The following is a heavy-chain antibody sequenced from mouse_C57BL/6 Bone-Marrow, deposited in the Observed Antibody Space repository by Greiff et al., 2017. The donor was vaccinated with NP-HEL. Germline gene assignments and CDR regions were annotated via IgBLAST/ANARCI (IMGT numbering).Heavy chain of an antibody. CDR3: ARSDYGTAWFAY. CDR1: GYTFTNYW. J-gene: IGHJ3*01. V-gene: IGHV1-63*01. Sequence: VQPQQSGAELVRPGTSVKMSCKASGYTFTNYWIGWAKQRPGHGLEWIGDIYPGGGYTNYNEKFKGKATLTADKSSSTPYMQFSSLTSEDSAIYYCARSDYGTAWFAYWGQGTLVTVSA. D-gene: IGHD1-1*01. CDR2: IYPGGGYT.